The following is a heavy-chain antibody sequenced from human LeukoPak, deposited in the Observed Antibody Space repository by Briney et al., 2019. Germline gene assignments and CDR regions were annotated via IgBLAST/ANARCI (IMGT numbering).Heavy chain of an antibody. CDR2: INPNTGGT. Sequence: ASVTVSCKASVYTFTDYHMHWVRQAPGQGLEGMGWINPNTGGTNYAQKFQGRVTMTRDTSISAAYMELSRLTSDDTAGYYCARDSRGYYNWFDPWGQGTLVTVSS. V-gene: IGHV1-2*02. J-gene: IGHJ5*02. D-gene: IGHD3-22*01. CDR3: ARDSRGYYNWFDP. CDR1: VYTFTDYH.